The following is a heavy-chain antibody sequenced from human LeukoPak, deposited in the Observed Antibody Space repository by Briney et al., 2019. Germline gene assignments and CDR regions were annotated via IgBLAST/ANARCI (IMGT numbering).Heavy chain of an antibody. CDR2: ISGGGGST. CDR3: AKDNYNWNEHTCDY. Sequence: GGSLRLSCAASGFTFSSYAMSWVRQAPGKGLEWVSAISGGGGSTYYADSVKGRFTISRENSKNTLYLQMNSLRAEDTAVYYCAKDNYNWNEHTCDYWGQGTLVTVSS. V-gene: IGHV3-23*01. D-gene: IGHD1-20*01. J-gene: IGHJ4*02. CDR1: GFTFSSYA.